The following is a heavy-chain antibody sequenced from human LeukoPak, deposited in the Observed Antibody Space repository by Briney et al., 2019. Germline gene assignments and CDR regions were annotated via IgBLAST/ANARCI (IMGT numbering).Heavy chain of an antibody. CDR2: IRYDGTNK. Sequence: PGGSLRLSCAASGFTFSSYSMHWVRQAPGKGLEWVAFIRYDGTNKYYADSVKGRFTISRDNSKNTLYLQMNSLRAEDTAVYYCAKDKDSTNWYFDYWGQGTLVTVSS. V-gene: IGHV3-30*02. D-gene: IGHD2-15*01. CDR1: GFTFSSYS. CDR3: AKDKDSTNWYFDY. J-gene: IGHJ4*02.